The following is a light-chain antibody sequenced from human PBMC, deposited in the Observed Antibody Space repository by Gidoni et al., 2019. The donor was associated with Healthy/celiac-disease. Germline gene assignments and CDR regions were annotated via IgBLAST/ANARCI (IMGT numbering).Light chain of an antibody. Sequence: AIRMTQSPSSFSASTGDRVTITCRASQGISSYLALYQQKPGKAPKLLIYAASTLQSGVPSRFSGSGSGTDFTLTISCLQSEDFATYYCQQYYSYPHTFGQGTKLEIK. CDR2: AAS. V-gene: IGKV1-8*01. CDR1: QGISSY. J-gene: IGKJ2*01. CDR3: QQYYSYPHT.